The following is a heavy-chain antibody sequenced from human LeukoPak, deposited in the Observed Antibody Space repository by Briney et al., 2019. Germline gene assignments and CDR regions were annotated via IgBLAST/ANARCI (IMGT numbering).Heavy chain of an antibody. V-gene: IGHV3-53*04. Sequence: GGSLRLSCAASGFTFSSHSMNWVRHAPGKGLEWVSTIYSGGTTYYADSVMGRFTISRHNSRNTLYLQMNSLRAEDTAVYYCARVDTVMAYYFDLWGQGTLVTVSS. J-gene: IGHJ4*02. D-gene: IGHD5-18*01. CDR3: ARVDTVMAYYFDL. CDR1: GFTFSSHS. CDR2: IYSGGTT.